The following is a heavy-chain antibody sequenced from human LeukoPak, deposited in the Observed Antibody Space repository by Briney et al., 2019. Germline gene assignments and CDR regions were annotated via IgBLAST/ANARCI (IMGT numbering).Heavy chain of an antibody. V-gene: IGHV3-9*01. CDR1: GFTFDDYA. J-gene: IGHJ3*02. D-gene: IGHD2-8*01. Sequence: GGSLRLSCAASGFTFDDYAMHWVRQAPGKGLEWVSGISWNSGSIGYADSVKGRFTISRDNAKNSLYLQMNSLRAEDTAVYYCAREMVLKAYAFDIWGQGTMVTVSS. CDR2: ISWNSGSI. CDR3: AREMVLKAYAFDI.